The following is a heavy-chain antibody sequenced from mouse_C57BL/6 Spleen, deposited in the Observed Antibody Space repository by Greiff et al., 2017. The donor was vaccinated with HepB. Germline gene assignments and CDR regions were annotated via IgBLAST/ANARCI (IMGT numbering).Heavy chain of an antibody. D-gene: IGHD3-2*02. CDR3: AREGTAQATDH. CDR2: IYPGDGDT. CDR1: GYAFSSYW. V-gene: IGHV1-80*01. J-gene: IGHJ2*01. Sequence: VQLQQSGAELVKPGASVKISCKASGYAFSSYWMNWVKQRPGKGLEWIGQIYPGDGDTNYNGKFKGKATLTADKSSSTAYMQLSSLTSEDSAVYFCAREGTAQATDHWGQGTTLTVSS.